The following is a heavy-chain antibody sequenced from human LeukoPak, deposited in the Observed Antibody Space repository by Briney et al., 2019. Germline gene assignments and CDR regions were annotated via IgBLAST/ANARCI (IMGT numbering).Heavy chain of an antibody. Sequence: GGSLRLSRAASGFTFSSYAMSWVRQAPGKGLEWVSAISGSGGSTYYADSVKGRFTISRDNSKNTLYLQMNSLRAEDTAVYYCAKADLITMIVVVIPYYFDYWGQGTLVTVSS. CDR1: GFTFSSYA. V-gene: IGHV3-23*01. CDR3: AKADLITMIVVVIPYYFDY. J-gene: IGHJ4*02. D-gene: IGHD3-22*01. CDR2: ISGSGGST.